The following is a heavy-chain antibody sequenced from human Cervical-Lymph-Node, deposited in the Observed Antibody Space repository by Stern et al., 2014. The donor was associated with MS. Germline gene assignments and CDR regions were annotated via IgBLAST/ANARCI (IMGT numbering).Heavy chain of an antibody. CDR1: GGTFSSYA. CDR3: AVAAGTYYYYGMDV. Sequence: QVQLVQSGAEVKKPGSSVKVSCKASGGTFSSYAISWVRQAPGQGLEWMGGISTIFGTANYAQKFQGSVTITADESTSTAYMELSSLRSEDTAVYYCAVAAGTYYYYGMDVWGQGTTVTVSS. V-gene: IGHV1-69*01. D-gene: IGHD6-13*01. J-gene: IGHJ6*02. CDR2: ISTIFGTA.